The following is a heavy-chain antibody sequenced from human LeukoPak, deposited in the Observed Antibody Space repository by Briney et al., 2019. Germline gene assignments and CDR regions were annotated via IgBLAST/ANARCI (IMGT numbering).Heavy chain of an antibody. CDR1: GFTFSYYW. V-gene: IGHV3-7*05. CDR2: INQDGSEK. J-gene: IGHJ4*02. Sequence: PGGSLRLSCAASGFTFSYYWMSWVRQAPGKGLEWVAHINQDGSEKYYVDSVKGRFTISRDNAKNSLYLQMNSLRAEDTAVYCCARDVYRTYYYDSSGYNYFDYWGQGTLVTVSS. D-gene: IGHD3-22*01. CDR3: ARDVYRTYYYDSSGYNYFDY.